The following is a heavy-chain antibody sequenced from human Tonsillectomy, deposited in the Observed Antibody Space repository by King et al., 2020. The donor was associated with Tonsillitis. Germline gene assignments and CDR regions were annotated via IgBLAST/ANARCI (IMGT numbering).Heavy chain of an antibody. CDR2: IYYSGST. J-gene: IGHJ4*02. CDR1: GGSISSSSYY. D-gene: IGHD3-16*01. Sequence: QLQESGPGLVKPSETLSLTCTVSGGSISSSSYYWGWIRQPPGKGLEWIGSIYYSGSTYYNPSLKSRVTISVDTSKNQFSLKLSSVTAADTAVYYCARLRITFRADYWGQGTLVTVSS. CDR3: ARLRITFRADY. V-gene: IGHV4-39*01.